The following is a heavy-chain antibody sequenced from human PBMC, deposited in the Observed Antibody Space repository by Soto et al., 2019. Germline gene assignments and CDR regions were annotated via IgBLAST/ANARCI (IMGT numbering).Heavy chain of an antibody. Sequence: EVQLVESGGGLVQPGGSLRLSCAASGFTFSSYWMHWVRQAPGKGLVWVSRINSDGGSTSYADSVKGRFTISRDNAKNTLYLQMNSLRAEDTAVYYCARGGATGSSWYGDYYYYGMDVWGQGTTVTVSS. D-gene: IGHD6-13*01. J-gene: IGHJ6*02. CDR3: ARGGATGSSWYGDYYYYGMDV. CDR2: INSDGGST. CDR1: GFTFSSYW. V-gene: IGHV3-74*01.